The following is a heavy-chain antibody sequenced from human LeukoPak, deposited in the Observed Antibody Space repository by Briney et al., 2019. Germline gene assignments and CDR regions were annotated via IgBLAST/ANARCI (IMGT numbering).Heavy chain of an antibody. CDR2: ISSSGSTI. CDR3: ARERVVVVYYYYYYMDV. D-gene: IGHD3-22*01. J-gene: IGHJ6*03. V-gene: IGHV3-48*03. CDR1: GFTFSSYE. Sequence: PGGSLRLSCVASGFTFSSYEMNWVRQAPGRGLEWVSYISSSGSTIYYADSVKGRFTISRDNAKNSLYLQMNSLRAEDTAVYYCARERVVVVYYYYYYMDVWGKGTTVTVSS.